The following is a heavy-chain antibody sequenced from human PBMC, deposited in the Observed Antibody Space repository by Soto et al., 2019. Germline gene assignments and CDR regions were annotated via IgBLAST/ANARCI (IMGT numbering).Heavy chain of an antibody. J-gene: IGHJ4*02. Sequence: EVQLVESGGGLVQPGGSLRLSCAASGFTFSNYWMSWVRQAPGKGLEWVANIKQDGSERNYVDSEKGRFTISRDNAKNSLYVQLNSLRAEDTAVYYCARAGSENDYWGQGTLVTVSS. CDR2: IKQDGSER. D-gene: IGHD3-10*01. CDR3: ARAGSENDY. CDR1: GFTFSNYW. V-gene: IGHV3-7*05.